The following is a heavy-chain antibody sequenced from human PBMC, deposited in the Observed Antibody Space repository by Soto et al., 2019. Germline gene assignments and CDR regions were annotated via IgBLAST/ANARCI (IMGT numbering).Heavy chain of an antibody. CDR3: ARGMQLWSRAVGHYYYGMDV. Sequence: SVKVSCKTSGGTFSSYAVNWVRQVPGQGLEWMGGIIPIFGTVQYAQKLQGRITITADDSAGTAYMDLTSLRSEDTAEYYCARGMQLWSRAVGHYYYGMDVWGQGTTVTVSS. J-gene: IGHJ6*02. CDR1: GGTFSSYA. V-gene: IGHV1-69*13. CDR2: IIPIFGTV. D-gene: IGHD5-18*01.